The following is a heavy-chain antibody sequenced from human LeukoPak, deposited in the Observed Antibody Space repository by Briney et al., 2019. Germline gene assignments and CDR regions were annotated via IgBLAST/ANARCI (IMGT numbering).Heavy chain of an antibody. CDR2: ISWNSGSI. CDR1: GFTFDDYA. CDR3: AKEMALQDSSGFLDY. J-gene: IGHJ4*02. Sequence: GGSLRLSCAASGFTFDDYAMHWVRQAPGKGLEWVSGISWNSGSIGYADSVKGRFTISRDNAKNSLYLQMNSLRAEDTALYYCAKEMALQDSSGFLDYWGQGTLVTVSS. D-gene: IGHD6-19*01. V-gene: IGHV3-9*01.